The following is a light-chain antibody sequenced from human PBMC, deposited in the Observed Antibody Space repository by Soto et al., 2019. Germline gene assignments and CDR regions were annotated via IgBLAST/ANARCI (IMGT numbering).Light chain of an antibody. Sequence: EIVLTQSPGTLSLSPRERATLSCRASQSVSGSYLAWYQQKHGQAPRLLIYGASSRATGIPDRFSGSGSGTDFTLTISRLEPEDFAVYYCQQYGRSPYTFGQGTKVDIK. CDR3: QQYGRSPYT. CDR2: GAS. V-gene: IGKV3-20*01. J-gene: IGKJ2*01. CDR1: QSVSGSY.